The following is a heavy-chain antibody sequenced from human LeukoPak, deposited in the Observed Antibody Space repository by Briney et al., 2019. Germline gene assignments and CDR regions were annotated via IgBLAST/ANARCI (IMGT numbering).Heavy chain of an antibody. CDR1: GFPFSSYS. V-gene: IGHV3-23*01. D-gene: IGHD6-19*01. Sequence: GGSLRLSCAASGFPFSSYSMNWVRQAPGKGLEWVSAISGSGGSTYYADSVKGRFTISRDNSKNTLYLQMNSLRAEDTAVYYCAKGRGSSPNAFDYWGQGTLVTVSS. CDR3: AKGRGSSPNAFDY. J-gene: IGHJ4*02. CDR2: ISGSGGST.